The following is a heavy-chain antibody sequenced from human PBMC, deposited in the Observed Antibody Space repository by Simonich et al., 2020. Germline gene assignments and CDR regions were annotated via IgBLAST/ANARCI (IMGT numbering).Heavy chain of an antibody. CDR1: GGSISSSSYY. CDR3: ARHAGFAFDI. J-gene: IGHJ3*02. V-gene: IGHV4-39*01. D-gene: IGHD6-13*01. CDR2: IYYSGST. Sequence: QLQLQESGPGLVKPSETLSLTCTVSGGSISSSSYYWGWIRHPPGKGLEWIGSIYYSGSTYHNPSLKSRVTISVDTSKNQFSLKLSSVTAADTAVYYCARHAGFAFDIWGQGTMVTVSS.